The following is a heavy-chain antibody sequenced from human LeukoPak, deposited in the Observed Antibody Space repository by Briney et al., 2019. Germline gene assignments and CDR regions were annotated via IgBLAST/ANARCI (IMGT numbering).Heavy chain of an antibody. CDR1: GFTFSSYS. J-gene: IGHJ4*02. Sequence: PGGSLRLSCAASGFTFSSYSMNWVRQAPGKGLEWVSSISSSSSYIYYADSVKRRFTISRDNSKNTLYLQMNSLRAEDTAVYYCVRPTTGPYYFDYWGQGTLVTVSS. V-gene: IGHV3-21*04. CDR3: VRPTTGPYYFDY. D-gene: IGHD1-14*01. CDR2: ISSSSSYI.